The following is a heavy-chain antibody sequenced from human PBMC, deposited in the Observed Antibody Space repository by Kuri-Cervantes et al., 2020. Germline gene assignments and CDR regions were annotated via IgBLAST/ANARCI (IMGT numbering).Heavy chain of an antibody. CDR1: GGSISSGDYY. D-gene: IGHD3-9*01. CDR3: ARGPILTGYYFHYYYMDV. V-gene: IGHV4-30-4*01. J-gene: IGHJ6*03. Sequence: SETLSLTCTVSGGSISSGDYYWSWIRQPPGKGLEWIGYIYYSGSTYYNPSLKSRVTISVDTSKNQFSLKLSSVTAADTAVYYCARGPILTGYYFHYYYMDVWGKGTTVTVSS. CDR2: IYYSGST.